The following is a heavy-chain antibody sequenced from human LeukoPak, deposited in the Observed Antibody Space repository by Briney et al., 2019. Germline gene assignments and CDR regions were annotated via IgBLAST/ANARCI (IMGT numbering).Heavy chain of an antibody. CDR3: ARAPDGVRTGGVFDY. CDR1: GFTFDDYG. V-gene: IGHV3-20*04. Sequence: GGSLRLSCAASGFTFDDYGMSWVRQAPGKGLEWVSGINWNGGSTGYADSVKGRFTISRDNAKNSLYLQMNSLRAEDTALYYCARAPDGVRTGGVFDYWGQGTLVTVSS. D-gene: IGHD1-14*01. CDR2: INWNGGST. J-gene: IGHJ4*02.